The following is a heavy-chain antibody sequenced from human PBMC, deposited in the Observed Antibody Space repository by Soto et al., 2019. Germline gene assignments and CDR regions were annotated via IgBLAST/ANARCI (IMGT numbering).Heavy chain of an antibody. Sequence: QVQLVQSGDEMKKPGASVRVSCKASGYIFVNYGIAWVRQAPGQGLEWMGWISPYTSDTHSASKVQGRLTMTTDTSTSKAYMDMGSLTSDDTAVYYCAMVDNYVTPTPQDVWGQGTTVTVSS. D-gene: IGHD3-16*01. CDR1: GYIFVNYG. J-gene: IGHJ6*02. V-gene: IGHV1-18*01. CDR2: ISPYTSDT. CDR3: AMVDNYVTPTPQDV.